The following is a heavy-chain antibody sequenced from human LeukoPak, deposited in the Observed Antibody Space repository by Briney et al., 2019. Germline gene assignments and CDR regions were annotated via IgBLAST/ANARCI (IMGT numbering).Heavy chain of an antibody. J-gene: IGHJ3*02. CDR3: AKGVSGYSLDDAFDI. CDR1: GFTFDDYG. CDR2: ISWNSGSI. Sequence: GGYLRLSCAAYGFTFDDYGMHWVGQAPGKGLEGGSGISWNSGSIVYADSVKGRFTIARDNAKNYLYLQMNSLRAEDMALYYCAKGVSGYSLDDAFDIWGQGTMVTVSS. D-gene: IGHD3-22*01. V-gene: IGHV3-9*03.